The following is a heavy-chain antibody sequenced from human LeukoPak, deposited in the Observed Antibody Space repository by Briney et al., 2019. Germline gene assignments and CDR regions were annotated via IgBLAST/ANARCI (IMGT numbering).Heavy chain of an antibody. CDR3: ARGPRDYVNGFDA. CDR2: ISAYNGNT. V-gene: IGHV1-18*01. Sequence: GASVKVSCKTSGYIFTNYAISWVRQAPGQGLEWMGWISAYNGNTKYAQKLQGRVTMTTDTSTSTAYTELRSLRSDDTAVCYCARGPRDYVNGFDAWGQGTLVTVSS. J-gene: IGHJ5*02. D-gene: IGHD3-10*02. CDR1: GYIFTNYA.